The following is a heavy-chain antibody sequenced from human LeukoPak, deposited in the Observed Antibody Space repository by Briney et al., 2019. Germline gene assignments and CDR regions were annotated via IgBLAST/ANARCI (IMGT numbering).Heavy chain of an antibody. CDR3: ARDRGGSYSAIDY. J-gene: IGHJ4*02. CDR2: ISSSSSTI. V-gene: IGHV3-48*04. CDR1: GFTFSNYG. D-gene: IGHD1-26*01. Sequence: PGRSLRLSCAASGFTFSNYGMHWVRQAPGKGLEWVSFISSSSSTIYYADSVKGRFTVSRDNAKNSLYLQMNSLRAEDTAVYYCARDRGGSYSAIDYWGQGTLVTVSS.